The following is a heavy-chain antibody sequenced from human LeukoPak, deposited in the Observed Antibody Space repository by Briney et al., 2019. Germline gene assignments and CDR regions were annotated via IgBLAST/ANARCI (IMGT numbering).Heavy chain of an antibody. J-gene: IGHJ3*01. Sequence: ASVKVSCKASGGTFSSYAISWVRRAPGQGLEWMGGIIPIFGTANYAQKFQGRVTITADELTSTAYMELSSLRSEDTAVYYCARDRIVGATTAFDVWGQGTMVTVSS. CDR1: GGTFSSYA. D-gene: IGHD1-26*01. CDR2: IIPIFGTA. V-gene: IGHV1-69*13. CDR3: ARDRIVGATTAFDV.